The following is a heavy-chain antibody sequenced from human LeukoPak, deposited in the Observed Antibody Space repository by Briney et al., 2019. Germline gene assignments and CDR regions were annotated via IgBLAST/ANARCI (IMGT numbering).Heavy chain of an antibody. Sequence: GGSLRLSCAASGFTFSSYGLHWVRQAPGKGLEWVAGISYDGSNKYFADSVKGRFTISRDNSKNTLYLQMNSLRAEDTAVYYCAKLDYYDTSVYYYDYFDYWGQGTLVTVSS. CDR1: GFTFSSYG. CDR2: ISYDGSNK. CDR3: AKLDYYDTSVYYYDYFDY. D-gene: IGHD3-22*01. V-gene: IGHV3-30*18. J-gene: IGHJ4*02.